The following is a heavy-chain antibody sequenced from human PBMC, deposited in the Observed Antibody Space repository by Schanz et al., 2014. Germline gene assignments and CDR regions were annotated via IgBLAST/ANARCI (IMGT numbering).Heavy chain of an antibody. J-gene: IGHJ4*02. CDR1: GFTFSAYS. CDR2: ISSSGSYI. V-gene: IGHV3-21*01. CDR3: FDY. Sequence: EVQLVESGGGLVQPGGSLRLSCEASGFTFSAYSMNWVRQAPGKGLEWVSSISSSGSYIYFPDSVKGRFTISRDNAKNPLDLQMNSLRAEDTAVYYPFDYWGQGTLVTVSS.